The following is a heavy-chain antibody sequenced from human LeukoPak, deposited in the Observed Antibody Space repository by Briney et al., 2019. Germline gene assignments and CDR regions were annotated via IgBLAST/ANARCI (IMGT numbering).Heavy chain of an antibody. CDR1: GIIFSKYG. J-gene: IGHJ3*02. V-gene: IGHV3-23*01. CDR2: LSGNGGST. D-gene: IGHD2-2*01. Sequence: GGSLRLSCAASGIIFSKYGMSWVRQAPWKGLEWVSALSGNGGSTYYADSVKGRFTISRDNSNNTLQLQMNSLRAEDTAVYYCAKDDGGYCSRTSCGDAYDIWGQGTMVTVSS. CDR3: AKDDGGYCSRTSCGDAYDI.